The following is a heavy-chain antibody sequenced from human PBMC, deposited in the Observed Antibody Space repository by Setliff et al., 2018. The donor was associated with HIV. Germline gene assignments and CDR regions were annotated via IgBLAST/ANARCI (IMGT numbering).Heavy chain of an antibody. V-gene: IGHV1-3*01. D-gene: IGHD6-13*01. CDR3: VKGYTSTWGPFDY. J-gene: IGHJ4*02. CDR1: GYSFTNSG. Sequence: ASVKVSCKVSGYSFTNSGMHWMRQAPGQRPEWMGCINGGSGRTEYSQKFQSRVTITRDTAARTDYMELSSLRSEDTAVYYCVKGYTSTWGPFDYWGQGTLVTVSS. CDR2: INGGSGRT.